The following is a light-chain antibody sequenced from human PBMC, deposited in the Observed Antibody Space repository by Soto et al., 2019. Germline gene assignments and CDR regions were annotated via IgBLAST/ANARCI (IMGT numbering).Light chain of an antibody. V-gene: IGKV3D-15*01. J-gene: IGKJ2*01. CDR2: GAS. Sequence: EIVMTQSPATLSVSPGERATLSCRASQSVSSNLAWYQQKPGQTPRLLIYGASTRATGIPARFIGSGSGTECTLSISSLQSEDFAVYYCHQYNNWPPYTFGQGTKLEIK. CDR1: QSVSSN. CDR3: HQYNNWPPYT.